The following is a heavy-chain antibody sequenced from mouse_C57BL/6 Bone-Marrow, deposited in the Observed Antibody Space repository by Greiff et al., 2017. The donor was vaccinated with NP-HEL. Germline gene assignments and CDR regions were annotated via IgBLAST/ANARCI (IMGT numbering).Heavy chain of an antibody. V-gene: IGHV14-3*01. CDR3: ASFLLLRSDWYFDV. Sequence: EVQLQQSVAELVRPGASVKLSCTASGFNIKNTYMHWVKQRPDQGLEWIGRIDPANGNTKYAPKFQGKATINADTSYNTAYRQLSSLTSEHTAIYYCASFLLLRSDWYFDVWGTGTTGTVSS. CDR1: GFNIKNTY. D-gene: IGHD1-1*01. CDR2: IDPANGNT. J-gene: IGHJ1*03.